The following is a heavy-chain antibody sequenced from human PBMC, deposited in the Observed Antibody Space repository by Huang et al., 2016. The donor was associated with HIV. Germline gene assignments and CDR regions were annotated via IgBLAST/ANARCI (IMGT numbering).Heavy chain of an antibody. J-gene: IGHJ5*02. V-gene: IGHV1-2*02. Sequence: QVQLVQSGAEVKKPGASGKVSCRTSGYIFTDYYIPWVRQAPGQGLEWMGWVNPKSGSTNQAQRVQGRLHMTTDTSTSAVYMELANLRSDDTAVYYCARAVVRGLIIRFDPWGQGTLVTVSS. CDR3: ARAVVRGLIIRFDP. CDR2: VNPKSGST. CDR1: GYIFTDYY. D-gene: IGHD3-10*01.